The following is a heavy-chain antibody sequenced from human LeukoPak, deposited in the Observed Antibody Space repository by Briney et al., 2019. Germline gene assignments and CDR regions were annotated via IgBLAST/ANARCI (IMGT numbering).Heavy chain of an antibody. D-gene: IGHD3-22*01. CDR1: GFTFDDHA. J-gene: IGHJ4*02. Sequence: GGSLRLSCVASGFTFDDHAMHWVRQAPGKGLEWVSGISWNSGSIAYADSVKGRFTISRDNAKNSLYLQMNSLRAEDTALYYCAKGDYYDSTNYFDYWGQGTLVTVSS. CDR3: AKGDYYDSTNYFDY. CDR2: ISWNSGSI. V-gene: IGHV3-9*01.